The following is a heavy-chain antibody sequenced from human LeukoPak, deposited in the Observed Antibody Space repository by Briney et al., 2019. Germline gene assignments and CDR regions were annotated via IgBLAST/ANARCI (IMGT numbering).Heavy chain of an antibody. CDR3: ARGDIVVVPAAISGWFDP. V-gene: IGHV1-69*13. D-gene: IGHD2-2*01. J-gene: IGHJ5*02. Sequence: SVKVSCKASGGTFSSYAISWVRQAPGQGLEWVGGIIPIFGTANYAQKFQGRVTITADESTSTAYMELSSLRSEDTAVYYCARGDIVVVPAAISGWFDPWGQGTLVTVSS. CDR2: IIPIFGTA. CDR1: GGTFSSYA.